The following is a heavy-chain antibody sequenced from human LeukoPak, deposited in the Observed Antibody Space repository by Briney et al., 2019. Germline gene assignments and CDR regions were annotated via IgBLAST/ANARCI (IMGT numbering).Heavy chain of an antibody. V-gene: IGHV1-2*02. D-gene: IGHD3-10*02. Sequence: EASVKVSYKTSGYTFTDYYLHWVRQAPGQGREWMGWIKSNSGGIHYSQKFQDRVSITRDTSINTVYMELSSLTSGDTAIYYCAREPRINMSPDAFDFWGQGTLVTVFS. CDR1: GYTFTDYY. J-gene: IGHJ3*01. CDR3: AREPRINMSPDAFDF. CDR2: IKSNSGGI.